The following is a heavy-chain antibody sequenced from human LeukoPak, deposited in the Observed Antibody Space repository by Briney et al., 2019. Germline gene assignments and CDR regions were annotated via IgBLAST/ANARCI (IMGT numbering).Heavy chain of an antibody. D-gene: IGHD5-18*01. CDR3: VKGYSSSWSGYFDS. V-gene: IGHV3-9*01. Sequence: GGSLRLSCEASGFIFDDYVMYWVRQSPGKGLEWVSGITWDGYKIDYVDSVKGRFTITRDNARNSLFLQMNRVRVEDTAFYYCVKGYSSSWSGYFDSWGQGTLVTVAS. J-gene: IGHJ4*02. CDR1: GFIFDDYV. CDR2: ITWDGYKI.